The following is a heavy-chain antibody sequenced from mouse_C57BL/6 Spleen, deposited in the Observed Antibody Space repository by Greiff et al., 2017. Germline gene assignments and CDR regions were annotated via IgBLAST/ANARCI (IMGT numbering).Heavy chain of an antibody. CDR3: TKGTYEDYYAMDY. Sequence: EVKLMESGAELVRPGASVKLSCTASGFNIKDDYMHWVKQRPEQGLEWIGWIDPENGDTEYASKFQGKATITADTSSNTAYLQLSSLTSEDTAVYYCTKGTYEDYYAMDYWGQGTSVTVSS. J-gene: IGHJ4*01. CDR1: GFNIKDDY. D-gene: IGHD5-1*01. CDR2: IDPENGDT. V-gene: IGHV14-4*01.